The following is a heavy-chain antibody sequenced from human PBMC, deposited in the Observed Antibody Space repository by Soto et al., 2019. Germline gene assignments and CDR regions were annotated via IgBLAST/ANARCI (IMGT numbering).Heavy chain of an antibody. CDR2: IIPIFGTA. Sequence: ASVKVSCKASGGTFSSYAISWVRQAPGQGLEWMGGIIPIFGTANYAQKFQGRVTITADESTSTAYMELSSLRSEDTAVYYCARRITGTTGWFGPWGQGTLVTVSS. J-gene: IGHJ5*02. CDR3: ARRITGTTGWFGP. V-gene: IGHV1-69*13. D-gene: IGHD1-7*01. CDR1: GGTFSSYA.